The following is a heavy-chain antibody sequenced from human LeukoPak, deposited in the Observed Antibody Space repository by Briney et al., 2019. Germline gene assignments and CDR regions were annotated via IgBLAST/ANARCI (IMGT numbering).Heavy chain of an antibody. J-gene: IGHJ3*02. CDR3: AKRKYSDSDLRAFDI. D-gene: IGHD5-12*01. CDR1: GFTFTNYH. Sequence: GGSLRLSCAASGFTFTNYHMDWVRQAPGKGLEWVSFLSSSSDYISYADSVKGRFTISRDYAKNSLFLQMNSLRAEDTAIYYCAKRKYSDSDLRAFDIWGQGTMVTVSS. V-gene: IGHV3-21*01. CDR2: LSSSSDYI.